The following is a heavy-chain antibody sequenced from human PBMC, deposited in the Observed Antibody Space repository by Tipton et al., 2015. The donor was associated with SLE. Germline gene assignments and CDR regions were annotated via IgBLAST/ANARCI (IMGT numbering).Heavy chain of an antibody. CDR2: IYPTGNS. J-gene: IGHJ4*02. D-gene: IGHD6-19*01. V-gene: IGHV4-39*07. CDR3: ARESVAVAGALDY. Sequence: TLSLTCSVSGDSITTTNYFWGWIRQPPGKGLEWLAIIYPTGNSYFNPSLKSRVTIALDTSKNQVSLTLNSVIAADTAVYYCARESVAVAGALDYWGQGTLVTVSS. CDR1: GDSITTTNYF.